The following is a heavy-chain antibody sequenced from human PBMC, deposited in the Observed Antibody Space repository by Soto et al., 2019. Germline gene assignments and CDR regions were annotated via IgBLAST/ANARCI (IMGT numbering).Heavy chain of an antibody. Sequence: QVQLVQSGAEVKKPGASVKVSCKASGYTFTNYHISWVRQAPGQGLECMGWISAYNGNTNYAQKLQXXXTXXTDTSTSTAYMELRSLRSDDTAVYSCARDGPPSDYWGQGTLVTVSS. J-gene: IGHJ4*02. CDR2: ISAYNGNT. V-gene: IGHV1-18*01. CDR1: GYTFTNYH. CDR3: ARDGPPSDY.